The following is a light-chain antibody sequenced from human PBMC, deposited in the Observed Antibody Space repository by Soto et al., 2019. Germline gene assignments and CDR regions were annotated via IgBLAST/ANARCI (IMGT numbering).Light chain of an antibody. Sequence: DIQMTQSPSSLSASVGDRVTITCRASQSISTYLNWYQQKVGKAPKLLIYAASSLQRGVPSRFSGSGSGTDFNVTISSLQPEDFATYYCQQSYSTPRTFGQGTKLEIK. CDR2: AAS. CDR3: QQSYSTPRT. V-gene: IGKV1-39*01. J-gene: IGKJ2*02. CDR1: QSISTY.